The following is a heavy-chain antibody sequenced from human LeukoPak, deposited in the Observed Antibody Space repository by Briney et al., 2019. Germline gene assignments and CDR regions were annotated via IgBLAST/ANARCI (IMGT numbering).Heavy chain of an antibody. Sequence: PSETLSLTCTVSGGSISSGGYYWSWIRQHPGKGLEWIGYIYYSGSTDYNPSLKSRVTISVDTSKNQISLKLSSVTAADTAVYYCARGLISWYYYDSSVPGYWGQGTLVTVSS. J-gene: IGHJ4*02. D-gene: IGHD3-22*01. CDR2: IYYSGST. CDR1: GGSISSGGYY. V-gene: IGHV4-31*03. CDR3: ARGLISWYYYDSSVPGY.